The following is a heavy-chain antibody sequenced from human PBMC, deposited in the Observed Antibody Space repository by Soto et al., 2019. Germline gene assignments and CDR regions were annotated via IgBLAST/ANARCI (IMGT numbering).Heavy chain of an antibody. J-gene: IGHJ4*02. D-gene: IGHD3-22*01. V-gene: IGHV3-23*01. CDR1: GFSLGRYA. CDR2: ISASGSSV. Sequence: EVQLLESGGALVQPGGSLRLSCEASGFSLGRYAMSWVRQAPGKGLEWISVISASGSSVSYADSVKGRFTISNDNSESSLFLQVNSLRVADTAVYYCAKDYYYDSTGLFFDSWGQGTLVTVSS. CDR3: AKDYYYDSTGLFFDS.